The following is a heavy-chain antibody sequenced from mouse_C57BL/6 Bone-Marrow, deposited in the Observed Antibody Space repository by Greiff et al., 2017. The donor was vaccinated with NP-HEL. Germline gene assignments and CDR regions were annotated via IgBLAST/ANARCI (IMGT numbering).Heavy chain of an antibody. Sequence: VQLQQSGPELVKPGASVKLSCKASGYTFTSYDINWVKQRPGQGLEWIGWIYPRDGSTKYNEKFTGKATLTVDTSSSTAYMELHSLTSEDSAVYFCARSIYYYGSSYPFGYWGQGTTLTVSS. V-gene: IGHV1-85*01. D-gene: IGHD1-1*01. CDR3: ARSIYYYGSSYPFGY. CDR2: IYPRDGST. J-gene: IGHJ2*01. CDR1: GYTFTSYD.